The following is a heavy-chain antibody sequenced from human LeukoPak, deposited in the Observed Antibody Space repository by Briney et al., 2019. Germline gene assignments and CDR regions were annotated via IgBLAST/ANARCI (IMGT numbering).Heavy chain of an antibody. V-gene: IGHV4-39*01. CDR3: ARLLSPGWFDP. CDR1: GGSISSSGSY. D-gene: IGHD2/OR15-2a*01. J-gene: IGHJ5*02. CDR2: VYYHGNT. Sequence: TSETLSLTCTVSGGSISSSGSYWAWIRQPPGKGLEWIANVYYHGNTYYNSSLRSRVTISADTSKNQFSLNPRSVTAADTAVYYCARLLSPGWFDPWGQGTLVTVSS.